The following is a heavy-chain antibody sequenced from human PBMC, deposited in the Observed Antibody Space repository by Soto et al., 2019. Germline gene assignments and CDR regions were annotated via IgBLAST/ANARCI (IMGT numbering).Heavy chain of an antibody. CDR3: AREGRSSLQQLVPRRYYYYGMDV. D-gene: IGHD6-13*01. Sequence: GSLRLSCAASEFTFSSYEMNWVRQAPGKGLEWVSYISSSGSTIYYADSVKGRFTISRDNAKNSLYLQMNSLRAEDTAVYYCAREGRSSLQQLVPRRYYYYGMDVWGQGTTVTVSS. V-gene: IGHV3-48*03. CDR1: EFTFSSYE. J-gene: IGHJ6*02. CDR2: ISSSGSTI.